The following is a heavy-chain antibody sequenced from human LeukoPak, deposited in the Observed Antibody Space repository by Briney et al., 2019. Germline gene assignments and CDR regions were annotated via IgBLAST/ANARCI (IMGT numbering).Heavy chain of an antibody. Sequence: GGSLRLSCAASGFAFSRYAMSWVRQAPGKGLEWVSAISISGGSTFYADSVKGRFTISRDNSKNTLYLQMNSLRAEDTAVYFCAKAAPFYFDFWGQGTLVTVSS. V-gene: IGHV3-23*01. J-gene: IGHJ4*02. CDR2: ISISGGST. CDR3: AKAAPFYFDF. CDR1: GFAFSRYA.